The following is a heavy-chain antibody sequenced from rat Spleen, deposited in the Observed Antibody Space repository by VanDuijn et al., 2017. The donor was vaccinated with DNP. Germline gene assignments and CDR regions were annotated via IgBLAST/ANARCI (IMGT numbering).Heavy chain of an antibody. J-gene: IGHJ4*01. CDR2: ISYSGSI. Sequence: EVQLQESGPGLVKPSQSLSLTCSVTGDSITSNYWAWIRKLPGNKMEWMGYISYSGSIGYNPSLKSRISITRDKSKNQFFLQLSSVTTEDTATYYCARRNYNYDVMDAWGQGASVTVSS. V-gene: IGHV3-1*01. CDR1: GDSITSNY. CDR3: ARRNYNYDVMDA. D-gene: IGHD1-8*01.